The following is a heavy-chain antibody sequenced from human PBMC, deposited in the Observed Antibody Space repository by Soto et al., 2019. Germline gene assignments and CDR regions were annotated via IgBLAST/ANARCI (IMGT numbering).Heavy chain of an antibody. CDR1: GFTFSSYG. CDR2: IWYDGSNK. J-gene: IGHJ5*02. V-gene: IGHV3-33*01. D-gene: IGHD2-15*01. Sequence: QVQLVESGGGVVQPGKSLRLSCEASGFTFSSYGMHWVRQAPGKGLEWVAVIWYDGSNKYYADSVKGRFTLSRDNSKSTLYLQMTSLRADYTGVYYCARAGSGVYSHWFAPWGQGTLVTVSS. CDR3: ARAGSGVYSHWFAP.